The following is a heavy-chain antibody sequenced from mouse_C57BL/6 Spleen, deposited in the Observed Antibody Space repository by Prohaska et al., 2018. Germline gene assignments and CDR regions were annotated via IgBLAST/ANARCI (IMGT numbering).Heavy chain of an antibody. J-gene: IGHJ2*01. CDR2: IYPGSGNT. CDR3: ARSYFDY. V-gene: IGHV1-76*01. Sequence: QVQLKQSGAELVRPGASVKLSCKASGYTFTDYYINCVKQRPGQGLEWIARIYPGSGNTYYNEKFKGKATLTAEKSSSTAYLQLSSLTSEDSAVYFCARSYFDYWGQGTTLTVSS. CDR1: GYTFTDYY.